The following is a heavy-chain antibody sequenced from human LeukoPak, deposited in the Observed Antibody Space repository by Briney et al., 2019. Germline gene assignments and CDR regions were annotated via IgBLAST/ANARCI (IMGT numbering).Heavy chain of an antibody. CDR2: IWYDGSNK. D-gene: IGHD5-18*01. J-gene: IGHJ5*02. CDR3: ARDASYNTNPTRDNWFDP. Sequence: GGSLRLSCAASGFTNSTYWMNWVRQAPGKGLEWVAVIWYDGSNKYYADSVKGRFTISRDNSKNTLYLQMNSLRAEDTAVYYCARDASYNTNPTRDNWFDPWGQGTLVTVSS. CDR1: GFTNSTYW. V-gene: IGHV3-33*07.